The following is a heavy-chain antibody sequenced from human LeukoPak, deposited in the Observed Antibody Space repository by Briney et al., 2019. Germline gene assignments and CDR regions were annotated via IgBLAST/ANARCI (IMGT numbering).Heavy chain of an antibody. Sequence: GGSLRLSCAASGFTFSSYAMSWVRQAPGKGLEWVSAISRSGGSTYYADSVKGRFTISRDNSKNTLYLQMNSLRDEDTAVYYCAKTRYSGYDYGFCYGMDVWGQGTTVTVSS. J-gene: IGHJ6*02. CDR3: AKTRYSGYDYGFCYGMDV. CDR2: ISRSGGST. V-gene: IGHV3-23*01. CDR1: GFTFSSYA. D-gene: IGHD5-12*01.